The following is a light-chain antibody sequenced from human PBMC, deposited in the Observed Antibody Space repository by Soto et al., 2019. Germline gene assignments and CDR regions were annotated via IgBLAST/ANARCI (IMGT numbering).Light chain of an antibody. Sequence: DIQMTQSSSSLSPPLVHSLTITCRASQSISSYLNWYQQKPGKAPKLLIYAASSLQSGVPSRFSGSGSGTDFTLTISSLQPEDVAAYYCRKYNSAPLTFGGGTKVDIK. J-gene: IGKJ4*02. V-gene: IGKV1-39*01. CDR3: RKYNSAPLT. CDR1: QSISSY. CDR2: AAS.